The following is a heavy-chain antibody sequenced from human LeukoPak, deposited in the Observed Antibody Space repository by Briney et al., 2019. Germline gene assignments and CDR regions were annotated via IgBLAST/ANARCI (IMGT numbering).Heavy chain of an antibody. CDR1: GFTFSSYA. Sequence: GGSLSLSCAASGFTFSSYAMHGVRQAPGKGLEWVAVISYDGSNKYYADSVKGRFTISRDNSKNTLYLQMNSLRAEETAAYYWASSTFYYYGMDVWGQGTTVTVSS. J-gene: IGHJ6*02. V-gene: IGHV3-30-3*01. CDR3: ASSTFYYYGMDV. D-gene: IGHD2-2*01. CDR2: ISYDGSNK.